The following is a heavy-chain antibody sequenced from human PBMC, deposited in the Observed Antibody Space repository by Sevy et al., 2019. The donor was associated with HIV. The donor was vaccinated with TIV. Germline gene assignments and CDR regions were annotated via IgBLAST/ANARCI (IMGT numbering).Heavy chain of an antibody. J-gene: IGHJ5*02. CDR2: FDPEDGET. CDR1: GYTLTELS. Sequence: ALVKVSCKVSGYTLTELSMHWVRQAPGKGLEWMGGFDPEDGETIYAQKFQGRVTMTEDTSTDTAYMELSSLRSEDTAVYYCATGAVVGATGWFDPWGQGTLVTVSS. CDR3: ATGAVVGATGWFDP. V-gene: IGHV1-24*01. D-gene: IGHD1-26*01.